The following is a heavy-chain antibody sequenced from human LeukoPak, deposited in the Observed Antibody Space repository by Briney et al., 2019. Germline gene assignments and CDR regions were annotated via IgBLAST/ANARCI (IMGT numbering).Heavy chain of an antibody. V-gene: IGHV3-66*01. D-gene: IGHD6-13*01. CDR3: ARSIPGSTWYYFDY. CDR1: GFTVSSNY. Sequence: GGSLRLSCAASGFTVSSNYMSWVRQAPGKGLEWVSVNYSGGSTYSADSVQGRFTISRDTSKNTLYLQMNSLRAEDTAVYYCARSIPGSTWYYFDYWGQGTLVAVSS. J-gene: IGHJ4*02. CDR2: NYSGGST.